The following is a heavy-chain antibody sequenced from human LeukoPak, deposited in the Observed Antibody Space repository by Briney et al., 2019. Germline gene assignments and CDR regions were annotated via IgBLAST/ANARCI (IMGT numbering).Heavy chain of an antibody. V-gene: IGHV4-34*01. CDR2: INHSRST. J-gene: IGHJ2*01. Sequence: PSETLSLTCAVYGGSFSGYYWSWIRQPPGKGLEWIGEINHSRSTNYNPSLKSRVTISVDTSKNQFSLRLSSVTAADTAVYYCARRRYFDLWGRGTLVTVSS. CDR3: ARRRYFDL. CDR1: GGSFSGYY.